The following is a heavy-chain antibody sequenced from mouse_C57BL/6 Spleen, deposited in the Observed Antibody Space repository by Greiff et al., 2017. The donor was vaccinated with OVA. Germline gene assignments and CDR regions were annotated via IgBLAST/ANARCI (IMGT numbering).Heavy chain of an antibody. CDR1: GYTFTSYC. Sequence: QVQLQQSGAELVKPGASVKMSCKASGYTFTSYCITWVKQRPGQGLEWIGDIYPGSGSTNYNEKFTSKATLTADTSSSTAYMQLSSLTSEDSAVYCWSRDGYYYYDSSHAMDYWGQGTSVTVSS. CDR3: SRDGYYYYDSSHAMDY. V-gene: IGHV1-55*01. J-gene: IGHJ4*01. CDR2: IYPGSGST. D-gene: IGHD1-1*01.